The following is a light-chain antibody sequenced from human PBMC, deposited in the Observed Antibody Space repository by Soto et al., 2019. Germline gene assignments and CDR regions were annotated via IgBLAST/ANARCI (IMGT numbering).Light chain of an antibody. V-gene: IGLV1-44*01. CDR3: GALDDRLNGHV. Sequence: QSVLTQPPSASGTLGQRVTISCSGSSSNIGSTAVNWNQQLPGTAPQLLIYSNNQRPSGVPDRFSGSKSGTSASLAISGPQAWDEADYCWGALDDRLNGHVLGTGTKVTVL. CDR1: SSNIGSTA. CDR2: SNN. J-gene: IGLJ1*01.